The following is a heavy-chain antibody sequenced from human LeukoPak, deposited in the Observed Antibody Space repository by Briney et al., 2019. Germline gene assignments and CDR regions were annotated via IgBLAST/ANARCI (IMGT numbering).Heavy chain of an antibody. V-gene: IGHV1-2*04. D-gene: IGHD6-13*01. Sequence: ASVKVSCKASGYTFTGYYMHWVRQAPGQGLEWMGRINPNSGGTNYAQKFQGWVTMTRDTSISTAYMELSRLRSDDTAVYYCARGTTAAGAKDYFDYWGQGTLVTVSS. CDR3: ARGTTAAGAKDYFDY. J-gene: IGHJ4*02. CDR2: INPNSGGT. CDR1: GYTFTGYY.